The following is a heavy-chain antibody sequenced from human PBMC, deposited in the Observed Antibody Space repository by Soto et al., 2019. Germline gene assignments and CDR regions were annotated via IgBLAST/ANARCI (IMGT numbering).Heavy chain of an antibody. CDR1: GFTFSSYA. V-gene: IGHV3-30-3*01. D-gene: IGHD2-2*01. J-gene: IGHJ4*02. Sequence: LRLSCAASGFTFSSYAMHWVRQAPGKGLEWVAVISYDGSNKYYADSVKGRFTISRDNSKNTLYLQMNSLRAEDTAVYYCARVVGYYFDYWGQGTLVTVSS. CDR2: ISYDGSNK. CDR3: ARVVGYYFDY.